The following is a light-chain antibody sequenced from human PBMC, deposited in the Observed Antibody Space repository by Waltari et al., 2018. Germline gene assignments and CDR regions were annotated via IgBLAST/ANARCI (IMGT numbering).Light chain of an antibody. CDR1: QSLLYSNGYNY. CDR2: LAS. Sequence: DIVMTQSPLSLPVTPGEPASIPCRSSQSLLYSNGYNYLDWYLQKPGQSPPLLIYLASHRASGVPDRFSGSGSGTDFTLKISRVEAEDVGIYYCMQARQTPDTFGQGTKLEIK. V-gene: IGKV2-28*01. CDR3: MQARQTPDT. J-gene: IGKJ2*01.